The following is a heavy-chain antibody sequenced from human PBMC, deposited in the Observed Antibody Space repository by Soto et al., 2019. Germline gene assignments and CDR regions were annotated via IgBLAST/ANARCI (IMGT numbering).Heavy chain of an antibody. CDR1: GDSISSPNW. V-gene: IGHV4-4*02. Sequence: SETLSLTCAVSGDSISSPNWWSWYRQTPGKGLELIGEMFASGSSNYNPSLNGRVTISLDTSKNHFSLKLTSLTAADTAIYYCAREGFDHRPDYWGQGIPVTVSS. CDR3: AREGFDHRPDY. J-gene: IGHJ4*02. CDR2: MFASGSS.